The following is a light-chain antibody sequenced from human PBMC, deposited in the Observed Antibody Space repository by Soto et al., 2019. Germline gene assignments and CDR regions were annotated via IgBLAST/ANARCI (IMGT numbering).Light chain of an antibody. CDR2: DVS. CDR3: SSYIRSRNLYV. J-gene: IGLJ1*01. CDR1: SSDVGAYKY. V-gene: IGLV2-14*01. Sequence: QSVLTQPASVSGSPGQSITISCTGSSSDVGAYKYVSWYQQYPGKAPKLMIYDVSDRPSGVSNRFSGSKTGNTASLTISGLQAEDEADYYCSSYIRSRNLYVFGTGTKVTVL.